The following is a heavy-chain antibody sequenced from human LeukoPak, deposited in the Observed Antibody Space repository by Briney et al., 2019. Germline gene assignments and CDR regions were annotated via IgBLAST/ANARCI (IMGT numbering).Heavy chain of an antibody. CDR3: ARDRSVRGPPLGWFDP. CDR1: GYTFTSYY. V-gene: IGHV1-46*01. CDR2: INPSGGST. D-gene: IGHD3-10*01. J-gene: IGHJ5*02. Sequence: ASVKVSCKASGYTFTSYYMHWVRQAPGQGLEWMGIINPSGGSTSYAQKFQGRVTITADESTSTAYMELSSLRSEDTAVYYCARDRSVRGPPLGWFDPWGQGTLVTVSS.